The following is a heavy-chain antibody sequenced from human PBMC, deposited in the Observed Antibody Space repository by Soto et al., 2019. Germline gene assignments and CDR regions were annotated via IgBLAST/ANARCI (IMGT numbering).Heavy chain of an antibody. V-gene: IGHV4-39*01. D-gene: IGHD2-8*01. CDR2: IYYSGST. CDR1: GGSISSSSYY. J-gene: IGHJ4*02. CDR3: ARHWSTNGYYFDY. Sequence: SETLSLTCTVSGGSISSSSYYWGWIRQPPGKGLEWIGSIYYSGSTSYNPSLKSRVTISVDTSKNQFSLKLSSVTAADTAVYYCARHWSTNGYYFDYWGQGTLVTVSS.